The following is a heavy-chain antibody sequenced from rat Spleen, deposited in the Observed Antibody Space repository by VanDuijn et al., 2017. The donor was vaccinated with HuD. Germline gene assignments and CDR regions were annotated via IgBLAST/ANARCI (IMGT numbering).Heavy chain of an antibody. CDR2: ISYDGIST. V-gene: IGHV5-29*01. Sequence: EVQLVESGGGLVQPGRSLKLSCAASGFTFNNYVMTWVRQAPAKGLEWVATISYDGISTYYRDSVRGRFTISSNNAESTLYLQMDSLRSEDTATYYCARHWGYWGQGVMVTVSS. J-gene: IGHJ2*01. D-gene: IGHD4-6*01. CDR1: GFTFNNYV. CDR3: ARHWGY.